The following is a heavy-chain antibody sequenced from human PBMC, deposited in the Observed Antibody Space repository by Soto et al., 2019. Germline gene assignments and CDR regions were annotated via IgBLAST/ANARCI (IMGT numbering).Heavy chain of an antibody. Sequence: EVQLVESGGGLVQPGGSLRLSCAASGFSFSTYWMSWVRQAPGKGLEWVANMKHDGSEKYYVDSVKGRFTISRDNAKNSLYLQMNSLRGEDTAVYYCARDSAAASIGARHWNFDLWGRGTLVTVSS. CDR3: ARDSAAASIGARHWNFDL. V-gene: IGHV3-7*05. CDR1: GFSFSTYW. CDR2: MKHDGSEK. J-gene: IGHJ2*01. D-gene: IGHD6-6*01.